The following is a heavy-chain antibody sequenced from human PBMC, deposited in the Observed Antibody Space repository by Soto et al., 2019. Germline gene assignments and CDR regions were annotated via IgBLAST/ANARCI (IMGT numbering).Heavy chain of an antibody. V-gene: IGHV3-23*01. CDR3: AKDRVWFGGAMDV. CDR1: GFTFSSYA. Sequence: GGSLRLSCAASGFTFSSYAMSWVRQAPGKGLEWVSAIRGSGGSTYYADSVKGRFTISRDNSKNTLYLQMNSLRAEDTAVYYCAKDRVWFGGAMDVWGKGTTVTVSS. CDR2: IRGSGGST. D-gene: IGHD3-10*01. J-gene: IGHJ6*03.